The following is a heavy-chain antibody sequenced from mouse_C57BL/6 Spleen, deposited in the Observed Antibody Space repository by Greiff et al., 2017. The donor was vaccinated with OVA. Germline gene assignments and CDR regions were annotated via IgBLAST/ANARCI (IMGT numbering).Heavy chain of an antibody. D-gene: IGHD2-1*01. CDR2: INPSTGGT. CDR3: ARIYYGNSGFAY. CDR1: GYSFTGYY. V-gene: IGHV1-42*01. Sequence: EVQGVESGPELVKPGASVKISCKASGYSFTGYYMNWVKQSPEKSLEWIGEINPSTGGTTYNQKFKAKATLTVDKSSSTAYMQLKSLTSEDSAVYYCARIYYGNSGFAYWGQGTLVTVSA. J-gene: IGHJ3*01.